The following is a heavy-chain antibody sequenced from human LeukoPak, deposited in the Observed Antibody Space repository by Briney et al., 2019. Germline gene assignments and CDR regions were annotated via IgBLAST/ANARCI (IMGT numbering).Heavy chain of an antibody. CDR2: INEDGSAK. J-gene: IGHJ4*02. Sequence: PGGSLRLSCAASGFTFGSSWMNWIRQAPGKGLEWVANINEDGSAKYYVDSVKGRFTISRDNTKNSLYLQMNSLRAEDTAVYYCARLSIAARQIDYWGQGTLVTVSS. CDR3: ARLSIAARQIDY. CDR1: GFTFGSSW. V-gene: IGHV3-7*01. D-gene: IGHD6-6*01.